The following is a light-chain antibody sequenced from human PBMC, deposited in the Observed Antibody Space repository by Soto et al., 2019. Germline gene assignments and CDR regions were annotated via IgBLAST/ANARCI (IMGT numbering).Light chain of an antibody. CDR1: QGIRND. Sequence: AIQMTQSPSSLSASVGDSVTITCRASQGIRNDLGWFQQKPGKAPNLLIYGASSVHRGVPSRFSGSGSGSDFTLTISSLQSEDFATYYCLQPYNYPLTFGGGTKVDIK. V-gene: IGKV1-6*01. CDR3: LQPYNYPLT. J-gene: IGKJ4*01. CDR2: GAS.